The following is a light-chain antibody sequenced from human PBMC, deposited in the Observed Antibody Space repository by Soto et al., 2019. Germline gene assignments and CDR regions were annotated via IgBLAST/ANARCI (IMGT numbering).Light chain of an antibody. CDR3: CSYAGSYTLV. V-gene: IGLV2-11*01. CDR1: SSDVGGYNY. CDR2: DVS. J-gene: IGLJ2*01. Sequence: QSALTQPRSVSGSPGQSVTISCTGTSSDVGGYNYVSWYQKHPGKAPKLMIYDVSKRPSGVPDRFSGSKSGNTASLTISGLQAEDEADYYCCSYAGSYTLVFGGGTKLTV.